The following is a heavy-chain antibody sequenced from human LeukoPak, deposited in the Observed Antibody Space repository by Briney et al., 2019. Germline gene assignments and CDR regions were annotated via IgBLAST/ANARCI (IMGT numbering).Heavy chain of an antibody. CDR2: IRYDGSNK. CDR3: AKDFSAVATLLWFGTHMDV. Sequence: PGGSLRLSCAASGFTFSSYGMHWVRQAPGKGLEWVAFIRYDGSNKYYADSVKGRSTISRDNSKNTLYLQMNSLRAEDTAVYYCAKDFSAVATLLWFGTHMDVWGKGTTVTIPS. V-gene: IGHV3-30*02. J-gene: IGHJ6*03. CDR1: GFTFSSYG. D-gene: IGHD3-10*01.